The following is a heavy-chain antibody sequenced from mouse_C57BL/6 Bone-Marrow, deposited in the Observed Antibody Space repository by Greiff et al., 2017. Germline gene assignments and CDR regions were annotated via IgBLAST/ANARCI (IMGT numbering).Heavy chain of an antibody. Sequence: SGPVLVKPGASVKMSCKASGYTFTDYYMNWVKQSHGKSLEWIGVINPYNGGTSYNQKFTGKATLTVDKSSSTAYRELNSVASEDSAVYYCARVWSLGDYWGQGTTLTVSS. CDR3: ARVWSLGDY. CDR1: GYTFTDYY. CDR2: INPYNGGT. V-gene: IGHV1-19*01. D-gene: IGHD2-10*02. J-gene: IGHJ2*01.